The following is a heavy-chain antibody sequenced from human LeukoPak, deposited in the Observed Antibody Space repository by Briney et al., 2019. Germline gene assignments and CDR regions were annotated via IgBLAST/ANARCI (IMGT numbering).Heavy chain of an antibody. CDR1: GFTFSSYA. V-gene: IGHV3-23*01. CDR3: AKDQIRGMFRGYYYAGPFDY. CDR2: ISGSGGST. D-gene: IGHD3-22*01. J-gene: IGHJ4*02. Sequence: PGGSLRLSCAASGFTFSSYAMSWVRQAPGKGLEWVSAISGSGGSTYYADSVKGRFTISRDNSKNTLYLQMNSLRAEDTAVYYCAKDQIRGMFRGYYYAGPFDYWGQGTLVTVSS.